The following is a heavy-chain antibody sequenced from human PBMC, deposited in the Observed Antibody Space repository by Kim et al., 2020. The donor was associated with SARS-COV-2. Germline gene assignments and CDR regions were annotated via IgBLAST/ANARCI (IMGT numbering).Heavy chain of an antibody. J-gene: IGHJ3*02. V-gene: IGHV1-46*01. D-gene: IGHD3-22*01. Sequence: APGQGLEWMGMINPSGGGTGPAERFQDRISLTRDTSTNTVYMELSSLRSEDTAVYYCASRNLNHYDSSGYLMGTFDIWGQGTMVTVSS. CDR3: ASRNLNHYDSSGYLMGTFDI. CDR2: INPSGGGT.